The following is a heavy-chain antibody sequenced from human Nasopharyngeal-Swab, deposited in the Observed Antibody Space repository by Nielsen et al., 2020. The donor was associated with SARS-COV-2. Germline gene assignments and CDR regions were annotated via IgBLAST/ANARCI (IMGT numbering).Heavy chain of an antibody. CDR1: GFTFSSYG. D-gene: IGHD3-22*01. J-gene: IGHJ5*02. CDR3: ARDGPNLYYDSSGPITFVFDP. Sequence: GESLKISCAASGFTFSSYGMHWVRQAPGKGLEWVAVIWYDGSNKYYADSVKGRFTISRDNSENTLYLQMNSLRAEDTAVYYCARDGPNLYYDSSGPITFVFDPWGQGTLVTVSS. V-gene: IGHV3-33*01. CDR2: IWYDGSNK.